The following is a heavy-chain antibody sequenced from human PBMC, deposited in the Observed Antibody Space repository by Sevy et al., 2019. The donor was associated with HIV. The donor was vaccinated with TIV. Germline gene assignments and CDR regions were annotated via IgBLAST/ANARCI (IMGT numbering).Heavy chain of an antibody. CDR3: ATMEYFYDSSNYLNGDY. D-gene: IGHD3-22*01. V-gene: IGHV1-24*01. Sequence: ASVKVSCKVSGYTLTELSMHWVRQAPGKGLEWMGGFDPEDGETIYAQKFQGRVTMTEDTSTDTAYMELSSLRSEDTAVYYCATMEYFYDSSNYLNGDYRGQGTLVTVSS. CDR1: GYTLTELS. J-gene: IGHJ4*02. CDR2: FDPEDGET.